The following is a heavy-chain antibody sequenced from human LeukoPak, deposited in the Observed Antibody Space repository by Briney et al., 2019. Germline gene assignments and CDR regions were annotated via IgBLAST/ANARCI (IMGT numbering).Heavy chain of an antibody. CDR3: ARAGIAESDAFDI. CDR2: IYYSGST. Sequence: SETLSLTCTVSGGSISTSNYYWGWVRQPPGRGLEWTGSIYYSGSTYYNPSLKSRVTISVDTSKNQFSLKLSSVTAADTAVYYCARAGIAESDAFDIWGQGTMVTVSS. CDR1: GGSISTSNYY. D-gene: IGHD1-1*01. J-gene: IGHJ3*02. V-gene: IGHV4-39*07.